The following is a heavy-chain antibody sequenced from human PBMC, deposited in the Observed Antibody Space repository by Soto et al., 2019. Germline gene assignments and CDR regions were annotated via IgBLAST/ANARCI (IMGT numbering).Heavy chain of an antibody. CDR3: AKDHYYGSGSYYNLDY. Sequence: GGSLRLSCAASGFTFSSYAMSWVRQAPGKGLEWVSAISCSGGSTYYADSVKGRFTISRDNSKNTLYLQMNSLRAEDTAVYYCAKDHYYGSGSYYNLDYWGQGTLVTVSS. CDR2: ISCSGGST. J-gene: IGHJ4*02. D-gene: IGHD3-10*01. V-gene: IGHV3-23*01. CDR1: GFTFSSYA.